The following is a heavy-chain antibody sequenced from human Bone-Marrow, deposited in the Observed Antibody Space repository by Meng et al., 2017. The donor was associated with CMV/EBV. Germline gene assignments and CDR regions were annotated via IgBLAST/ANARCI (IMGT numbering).Heavy chain of an antibody. Sequence: GGSLRLSCAASGFTFSSYGMHWVRQAPGKGLEWVAFIRYDGSNKYYADSVKGRFTISRDNAKNTLYLQMNSLRAEDTAVYYCARARVVVPAAMAYWGQGTLVTVSS. CDR2: IRYDGSNK. D-gene: IGHD2-2*01. CDR3: ARARVVVPAAMAY. J-gene: IGHJ4*02. CDR1: GFTFSSYG. V-gene: IGHV3-30*02.